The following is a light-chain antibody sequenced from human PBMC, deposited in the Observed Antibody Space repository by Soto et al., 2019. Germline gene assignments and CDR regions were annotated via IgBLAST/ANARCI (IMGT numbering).Light chain of an antibody. CDR3: QSYDSSLSGSYV. Sequence: QSVLTQPPSVSGAPGQRVTISCTGSSSNIGAGYDVHWYQQLPGTAPKLLIYGXSNRPSGVPDRFSGSKSGTSXSXAIXGXXXXXXXXXXCQSYDSSLSGSYVFGTGTKLTVL. J-gene: IGLJ1*01. V-gene: IGLV1-40*01. CDR2: GXS. CDR1: SSNIGAGYD.